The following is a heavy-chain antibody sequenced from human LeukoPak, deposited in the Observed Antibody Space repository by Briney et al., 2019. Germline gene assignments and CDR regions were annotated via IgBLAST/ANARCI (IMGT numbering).Heavy chain of an antibody. CDR2: INPSGGST. J-gene: IGHJ4*02. CDR3: ARERRAVAVPFDY. CDR1: GYTFTSYY. V-gene: IGHV1-46*01. Sequence: SVKVSSKASGYTFTSYYMHWVRQAPGQGLEWMGIINPSGGSTSYAQKFQGRVTMTRDTSTSTVYMELSSLRSEDTAVYYCARERRAVAVPFDYWGQGTLVTVSS. D-gene: IGHD6-19*01.